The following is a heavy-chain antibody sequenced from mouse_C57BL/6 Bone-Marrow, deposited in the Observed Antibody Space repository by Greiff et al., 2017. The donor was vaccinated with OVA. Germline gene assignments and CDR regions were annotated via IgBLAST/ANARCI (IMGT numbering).Heavy chain of an antibody. CDR2: IDPSDSYT. D-gene: IGHD1-1*01. CDR1: GYTFTSYW. V-gene: IGHV1-69*01. J-gene: IGHJ2*01. Sequence: VQLQQPGAELVMPGASVKLSCKASGYTFTSYWMHWVKQRPGQGLEWIGEIDPSDSYTNYNQKFKGKSTLTVDKSSSTASMQLSSLTSEDSAVYYCARSYTTVVATRYYFDYWGQGTTLTVSS. CDR3: ARSYTTVVATRYYFDY.